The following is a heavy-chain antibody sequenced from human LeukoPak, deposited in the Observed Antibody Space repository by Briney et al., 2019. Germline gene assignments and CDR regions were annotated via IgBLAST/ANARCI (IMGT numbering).Heavy chain of an antibody. CDR3: AKGPTNYDILTGYLD. D-gene: IGHD3-9*01. CDR2: ISYDGSNK. J-gene: IGHJ4*02. Sequence: PGGSLRLSCAASGFTFSSYGMHWVRQAPGKGLEWVAVISYDGSNKYCADSVKGRFTISRDNSKNTLYLQMNSLRAEDTAVYYCAKGPTNYDILTGYLDWGQGTLVTVSS. V-gene: IGHV3-30*18. CDR1: GFTFSSYG.